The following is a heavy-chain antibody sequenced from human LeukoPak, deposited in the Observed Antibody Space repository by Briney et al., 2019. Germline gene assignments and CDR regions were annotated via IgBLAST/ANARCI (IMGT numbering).Heavy chain of an antibody. J-gene: IGHJ4*02. CDR3: ARAGYYYGSGSYSSGSAFDY. CDR2: ISAYNGNT. CDR1: GYTFTSYG. Sequence: ASVKVSCKASGYTFTSYGISWVRQAPGQGLEWMGWISAYNGNTNYAQKFQGRVTITTDESTSTAYMELSSLRSEDTAVYYCARAGYYYGSGSYSSGSAFDYWGQGTLVTVSS. V-gene: IGHV1-18*01. D-gene: IGHD3-10*01.